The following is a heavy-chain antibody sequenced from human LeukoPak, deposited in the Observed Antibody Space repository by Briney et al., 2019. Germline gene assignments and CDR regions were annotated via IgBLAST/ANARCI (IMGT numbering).Heavy chain of an antibody. Sequence: GGSLRLSSAASGFTFSSYGMHWVRQAPGKGLEWVAVISYDGSNKYYADSVKGRFTISRDNSKNTLYLQMNSLRAEDTAVYYCAKEKGGLRWDFADYWGQGTLVTVSS. V-gene: IGHV3-30*18. D-gene: IGHD4-23*01. CDR1: GFTFSSYG. J-gene: IGHJ4*02. CDR2: ISYDGSNK. CDR3: AKEKGGLRWDFADY.